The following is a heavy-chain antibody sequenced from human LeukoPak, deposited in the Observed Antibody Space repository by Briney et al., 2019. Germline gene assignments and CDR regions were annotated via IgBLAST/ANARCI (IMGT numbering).Heavy chain of an antibody. J-gene: IGHJ4*02. Sequence: PGGSLRLSCAASGFTFSTYWMSWVRQAPGKGLEWVANIKQGGSEKYYLDSVRGRFTISRDNAKNSLYLQMNSLKAEDTAVYYCAREKEWAAAGPFYYFDYWGQGTLVTVSS. CDR1: GFTFSTYW. CDR3: AREKEWAAAGPFYYFDY. CDR2: IKQGGSEK. V-gene: IGHV3-7*01. D-gene: IGHD6-13*01.